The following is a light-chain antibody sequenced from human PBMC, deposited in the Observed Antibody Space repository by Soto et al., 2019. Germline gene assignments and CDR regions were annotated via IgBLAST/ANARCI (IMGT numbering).Light chain of an antibody. J-gene: IGKJ1*01. Sequence: DIQMTQSPSTLSASVGDRVTITCRASQNINRWLAWYQQKPGKAPKLLINDASILESGVPSRFSGSGSGTEFTLTNSSLQPADFATYYCQQYDSYPRTFGQGTTVEIK. CDR2: DAS. CDR3: QQYDSYPRT. V-gene: IGKV1-5*01. CDR1: QNINRW.